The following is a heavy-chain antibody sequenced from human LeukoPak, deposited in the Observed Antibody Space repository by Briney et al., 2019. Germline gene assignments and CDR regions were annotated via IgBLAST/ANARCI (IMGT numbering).Heavy chain of an antibody. CDR3: ASWNPWHGAFDY. D-gene: IGHD1-1*01. CDR1: GGSFSGYY. J-gene: IGHJ4*02. V-gene: IGHV4-34*01. Sequence: SETLSLPCAVYGGSFSGYYWSWIRQPPGKGLEWIGEINHSGSTNYNPSLKSRVTISVDTSKNQFSLKLSSVTAADTAVYYSASWNPWHGAFDYWGQGTLVTVSS. CDR2: INHSGST.